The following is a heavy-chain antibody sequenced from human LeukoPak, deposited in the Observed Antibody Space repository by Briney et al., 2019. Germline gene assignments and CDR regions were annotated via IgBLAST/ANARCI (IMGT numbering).Heavy chain of an antibody. D-gene: IGHD5-18*01. CDR1: GGSISSYY. Sequence: SETLSLTCTVSGGSISSYYWSWIRQPPGKGLEWIGYIYTSGGTNYNPSLKSRVTMSVDTSKNQFSLKLSSVTAADTAVYYCARDPVDTAMVNYMDVWGKGTTVTVSS. CDR2: IYTSGGT. V-gene: IGHV4-4*08. CDR3: ARDPVDTAMVNYMDV. J-gene: IGHJ6*03.